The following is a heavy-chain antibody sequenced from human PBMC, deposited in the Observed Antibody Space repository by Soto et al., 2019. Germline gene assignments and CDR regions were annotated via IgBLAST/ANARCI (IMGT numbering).Heavy chain of an antibody. V-gene: IGHV3-13*01. Sequence: SVRLSCEASGFTFSGSDMHWVRQPTGKGLEWVSTIGTAGDTYYAVSVKGRFTISRDNAKNSLSLQMNSLRAGDTAVYFCARGQEVGAHFFDSWGQGTQVTVSS. J-gene: IGHJ4*02. CDR3: ARGQEVGAHFFDS. D-gene: IGHD2-15*01. CDR1: GFTFSGSD. CDR2: IGTAGDT.